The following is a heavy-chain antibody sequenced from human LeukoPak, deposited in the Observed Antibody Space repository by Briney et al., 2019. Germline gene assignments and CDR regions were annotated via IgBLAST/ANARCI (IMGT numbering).Heavy chain of an antibody. J-gene: IGHJ5*02. CDR2: ISAYNGNT. D-gene: IGHD6-13*01. Sequence: GASVKVSCKASGYTFTGYYMHWVRQAPGQGLEWMGWISAYNGNTNYAQKLQGRVTMTTDTSTSTAYMELRSLRSDDTAVYYCARGFSWYEVPHWFDPWGQGTLVTVSS. CDR3: ARGFSWYEVPHWFDP. V-gene: IGHV1-18*04. CDR1: GYTFTGYY.